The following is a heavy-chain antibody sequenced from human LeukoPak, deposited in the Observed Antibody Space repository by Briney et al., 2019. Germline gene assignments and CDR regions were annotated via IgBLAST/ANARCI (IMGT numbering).Heavy chain of an antibody. CDR3: ARGNQPRFGELFSYFDY. V-gene: IGHV1-18*01. J-gene: IGHJ4*02. D-gene: IGHD3-10*01. Sequence: GASVKVSCKASGYTFTNYGISWVRQAPGQGLEWMGWISAYNGNTNYAQKLQGRVTVTTDTSTTTAYMELRGLRSEDTAVYYCARGNQPRFGELFSYFDYWGQGTLVTVSS. CDR2: ISAYNGNT. CDR1: GYTFTNYG.